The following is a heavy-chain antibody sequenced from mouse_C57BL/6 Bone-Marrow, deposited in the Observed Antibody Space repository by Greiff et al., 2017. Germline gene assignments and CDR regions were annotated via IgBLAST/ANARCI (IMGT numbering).Heavy chain of an antibody. J-gene: IGHJ4*01. Sequence: VQLQQSGAELVRPGASVKLSCTASGFNIKDYYMHWVKQRPDQGLEWIGRIDPEDGDTEYSPKFQGKDTMTADTSSNTAYLQLSSLTSEDTAVYYCTRNWDEAMDYCGQGTSVTVSS. CDR1: GFNIKDYY. CDR2: IDPEDGDT. CDR3: TRNWDEAMDY. D-gene: IGHD4-1*01. V-gene: IGHV14-1*01.